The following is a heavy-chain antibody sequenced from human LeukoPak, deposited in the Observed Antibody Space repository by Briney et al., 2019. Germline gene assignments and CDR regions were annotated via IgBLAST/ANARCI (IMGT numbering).Heavy chain of an antibody. CDR2: ISAYNGNT. D-gene: IGHD6-13*01. CDR1: GYSFTSYG. J-gene: IGHJ6*02. Sequence: ASVKVSCKAPGYSFTSYGISWVRQAPGQGLEWMGWISAYNGNTNYAQKVQGRVTMSTDTSTRTAYMELRSLRSDDTAVYYCARAAAPNYYYFYGVDVWGQGTTVTVSS. CDR3: ARAAAPNYYYFYGVDV. V-gene: IGHV1-18*01.